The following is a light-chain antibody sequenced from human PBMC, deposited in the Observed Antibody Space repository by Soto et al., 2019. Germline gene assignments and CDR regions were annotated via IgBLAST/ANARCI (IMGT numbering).Light chain of an antibody. CDR2: EAS. V-gene: IGKV1-39*01. CDR1: QTIAIY. CDR3: QQSYNIPQT. Sequence: DIQMTQSPSSLSASVGDTVTITCRASQTIAIYLNWYQQKPGKAPNLLIYEASSLQSGVPSRFTGRGSGTDFSLTISSLQPEDFVTYYCQQSYNIPQTFGQGTRVEIK. J-gene: IGKJ1*01.